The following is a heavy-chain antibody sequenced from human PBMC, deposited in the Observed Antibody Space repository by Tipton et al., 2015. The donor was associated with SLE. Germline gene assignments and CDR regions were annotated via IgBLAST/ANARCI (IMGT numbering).Heavy chain of an antibody. CDR3: ARGVLRPFDY. CDR1: GGSISSGYYY. J-gene: IGHJ4*02. CDR2: INPSGST. Sequence: TLSLTCTVSGGSISSGYYYWSWIRQPPGKGLEWIGEINPSGSTNYNPSLESRVTISLDTSKNQFSLKVSSVTAADTAVYYCARGVLRPFDYWGQGTLVTVSS. V-gene: IGHV4-39*07. D-gene: IGHD1-1*01.